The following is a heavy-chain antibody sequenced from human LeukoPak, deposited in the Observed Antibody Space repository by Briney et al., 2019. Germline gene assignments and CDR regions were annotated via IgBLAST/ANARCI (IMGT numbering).Heavy chain of an antibody. CDR2: IIPIFGTA. D-gene: IGHD6-13*01. CDR1: GGTFSSYA. Sequence: SVKVSCKASGGTFSSYAISWVRQAPGQGLEWMGGIIPIFGTANYAQKFQGRVTMTRDTSTSTVYMELSSLRSEDTAVYYCARAIAAAGFEFDYWGQGTLVTVSS. J-gene: IGHJ4*02. CDR3: ARAIAAAGFEFDY. V-gene: IGHV1-69*05.